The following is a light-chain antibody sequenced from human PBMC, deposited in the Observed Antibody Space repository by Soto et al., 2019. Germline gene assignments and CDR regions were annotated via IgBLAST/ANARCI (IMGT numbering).Light chain of an antibody. CDR1: QTVNNNY. J-gene: IGKJ2*01. V-gene: IGKV3-20*01. CDR2: NAT. CDR3: QQFEDSTMYT. Sequence: VLTQSPGTLSLSPGERATLSCRASQTVNNNYLAWYVQRPGQAPRLLIYNATVRAAGAPGRFSGSGSGTDFTLSISTLEPEDYAVYYCQQFEDSTMYTFGQGTKLEIK.